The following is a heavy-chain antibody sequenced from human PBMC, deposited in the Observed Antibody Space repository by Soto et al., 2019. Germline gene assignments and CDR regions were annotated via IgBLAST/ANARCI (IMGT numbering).Heavy chain of an antibody. J-gene: IGHJ4*02. CDR3: AHPARHSWDFWSGYLSSSFDS. CDR1: GFSLSTSGVG. CDR2: IYWNDDK. Sequence: SGPTLVNPTQTLTLTCTFSGFSLSTSGVGVGWIRQPPGKALEWLALIYWNDDKRYSPSLKSRLTITKQTSKNQVVLTMTNMDPVDKATYYCAHPARHSWDFWSGYLSSSFDSWRQRTLVTASS. D-gene: IGHD3-3*01. V-gene: IGHV2-5*01.